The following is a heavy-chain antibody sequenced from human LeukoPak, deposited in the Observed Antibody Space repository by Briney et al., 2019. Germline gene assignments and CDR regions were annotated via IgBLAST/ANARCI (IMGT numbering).Heavy chain of an antibody. D-gene: IGHD5-24*01. V-gene: IGHV1-2*02. J-gene: IGHJ4*02. CDR3: ATITRYHSDGYSSRGYNDY. Sequence: ASVKVSCKASGYTFTGYNMHWVRQAPGQGREWMGWINPNSGGTNYAQKFQGRVTMTRDTSITTAYMELSSLTSDDTAVYYCATITRYHSDGYSSRGYNDYWGQGTLVTVSS. CDR1: GYTFTGYN. CDR2: INPNSGGT.